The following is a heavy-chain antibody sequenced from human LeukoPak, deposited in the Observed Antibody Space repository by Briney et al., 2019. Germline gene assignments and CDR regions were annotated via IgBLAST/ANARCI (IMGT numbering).Heavy chain of an antibody. CDR1: GFTFSNAW. Sequence: GGSLRLSCAASGFTFSNAWMSWVRQAPGKGLEWVGRIKSKTDGGTTDYAAPVKGRFTISRDDSKNTLYLQMNSLKTEDTAVYYCTTVSNANYDFWSGCLPEYFNYYYYGMDVWGQGTTVTVSS. V-gene: IGHV3-15*01. CDR3: TTVSNANYDFWSGCLPEYFNYYYYGMDV. J-gene: IGHJ6*02. CDR2: IKSKTDGGTT. D-gene: IGHD3-3*01.